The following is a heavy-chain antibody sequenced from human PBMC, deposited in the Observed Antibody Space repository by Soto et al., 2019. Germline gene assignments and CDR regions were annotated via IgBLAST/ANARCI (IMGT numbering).Heavy chain of an antibody. Sequence: EVQLLESGGGLVQPGGSLRLSCAASGFTFSSYAMSWVRQAPGKGLEWVSAISGSGGSTYYADSVKGRFTISRDNSKNTLYRQMNSVRAEDTAVYYCAKDSPYGDYVFDYWGQGTLVTVSS. V-gene: IGHV3-23*01. D-gene: IGHD4-17*01. CDR1: GFTFSSYA. J-gene: IGHJ4*02. CDR2: ISGSGGST. CDR3: AKDSPYGDYVFDY.